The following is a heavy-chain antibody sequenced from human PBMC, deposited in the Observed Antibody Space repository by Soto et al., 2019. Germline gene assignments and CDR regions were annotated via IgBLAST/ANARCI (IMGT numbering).Heavy chain of an antibody. CDR3: AHIPNYYQSDWFDP. CDR1: GFSLTTRGVG. Sequence: QITLKESGPTLVKPTQTLTLTCTFSGFSLTTRGVGVGWIRQPPGKALECLALIYWDDDKRYSPSLQSRPSITNAPSKNPLVLTMTNVDPVDTATYYCAHIPNYYQSDWFDPWGQGTLLSVSS. CDR2: IYWDDDK. J-gene: IGHJ5*02. V-gene: IGHV2-5*02. D-gene: IGHD3-10*01.